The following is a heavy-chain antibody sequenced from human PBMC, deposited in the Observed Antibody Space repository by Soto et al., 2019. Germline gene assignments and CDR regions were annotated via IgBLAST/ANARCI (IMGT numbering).Heavy chain of an antibody. D-gene: IGHD3-22*01. CDR2: IYFRGNT. V-gene: IGHV4-31*03. CDR3: AREGGSYDSGGYLIRGAFDI. J-gene: IGHJ3*02. CDR1: GDSISRIDYY. Sequence: LSLTCSVSGDSISRIDYYWTWIRQHPEKGLEWIGNIYFRGNTYYSPSLESRLTISVDTSKNQFSLKLTSVTAADTAVYYCAREGGSYDSGGYLIRGAFDIWGQGTMVTVSS.